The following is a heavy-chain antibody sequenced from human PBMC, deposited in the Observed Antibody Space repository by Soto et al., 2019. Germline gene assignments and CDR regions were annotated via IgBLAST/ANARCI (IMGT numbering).Heavy chain of an antibody. Sequence: QVQLVQSGAEVKQPGASVKVSCRASGYTFTNYDISWVRQATGQGLEWMGWMNPDSANTGYAQKFQGRVTMTRDTSINTAYMELNTLTCEDAAVYYCARAIRNELLSDYWGQGTLVSVSS. J-gene: IGHJ4*02. CDR1: GYTFTNYD. V-gene: IGHV1-8*01. CDR3: ARAIRNELLSDY. D-gene: IGHD1-26*01. CDR2: MNPDSANT.